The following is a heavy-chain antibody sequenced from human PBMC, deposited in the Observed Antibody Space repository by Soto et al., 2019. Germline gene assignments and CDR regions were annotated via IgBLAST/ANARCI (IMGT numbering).Heavy chain of an antibody. CDR3: ASHTDYYDSSGYRASYFDY. CDR1: GGTFSSYA. J-gene: IGHJ4*02. D-gene: IGHD3-22*01. Sequence: QVQLVQSGAEMKKPGSSVKVSCKASGGTFSSYAISWVRQAPGQGLEWMGGIIPIFGTANYAQKFQGRVTMTADEXXSXAXXERSSLRSEDTAVYYCASHTDYYDSSGYRASYFDYWGQGTLVTVSS. CDR2: IIPIFGTA. V-gene: IGHV1-69*12.